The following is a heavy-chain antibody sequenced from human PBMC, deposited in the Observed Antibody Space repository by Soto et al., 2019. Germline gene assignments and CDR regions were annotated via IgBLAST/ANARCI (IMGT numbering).Heavy chain of an antibody. CDR1: GFTFNNAW. V-gene: IGHV3-15*01. D-gene: IGHD1-26*01. Sequence: PGGSLRLSFAASGFTFNNAWMSWVRQAPGKGLEWVGRIKSKTDGGTIDYAAPVKGRFIISRDDSKNTLYLQMNSLKTEDTAIYYCNTDLLWELQNSRYYYGMDIWGQGTTVTVSS. CDR2: IKSKTDGGTI. CDR3: NTDLLWELQNSRYYYGMDI. J-gene: IGHJ6*02.